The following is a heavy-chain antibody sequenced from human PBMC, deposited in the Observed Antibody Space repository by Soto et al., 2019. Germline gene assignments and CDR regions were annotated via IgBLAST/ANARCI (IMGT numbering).Heavy chain of an antibody. CDR3: ARDHYGSGSQIDY. V-gene: IGHV3-33*01. Sequence: QVQLVESGGGVVQPGRSLRLSCAASGFTFSSYGMHWVRKAPGKGLEWVAVIWYDGTNKYYADSVKGRFTISRDNSKNTLYLQMNSLRAEDTAVYYCARDHYGSGSQIDYWGQGTLVTVSS. CDR1: GFTFSSYG. D-gene: IGHD3-10*01. CDR2: IWYDGTNK. J-gene: IGHJ4*02.